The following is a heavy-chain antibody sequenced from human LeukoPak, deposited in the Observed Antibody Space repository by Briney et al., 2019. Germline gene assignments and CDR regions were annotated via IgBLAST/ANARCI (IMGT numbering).Heavy chain of an antibody. CDR1: GGSISSYY. CDR3: ARMGYSSSWNPLYFDY. D-gene: IGHD6-13*01. CDR2: IYTSGST. V-gene: IGHV4-4*07. Sequence: SETLSLTCTVSGGSISSYYWSWIRQPAGKGLEWIGRIYTSGSTNYNPSLKSRVTMSVDTSKNQFSLKLSSVTAADTAVYYCARMGYSSSWNPLYFDYWGQGTLVTVSS. J-gene: IGHJ4*02.